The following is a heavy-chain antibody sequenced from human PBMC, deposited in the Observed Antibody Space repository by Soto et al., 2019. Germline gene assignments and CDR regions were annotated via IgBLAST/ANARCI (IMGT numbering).Heavy chain of an antibody. D-gene: IGHD6-6*01. CDR1: GGSFSGYY. Sequence: SETLSLTCAVYGGSFSGYYWSWIRQPPGKGLEWIGEINHSGSTNYNPSLKSRVTISVDTSKNQFSLKLSSVTAADTAVYYCARAPRLLLEYSSSFSGYYYCGMDVWGQGTTVTVSS. CDR3: ARAPRLLLEYSSSFSGYYYCGMDV. J-gene: IGHJ6*02. CDR2: INHSGST. V-gene: IGHV4-34*01.